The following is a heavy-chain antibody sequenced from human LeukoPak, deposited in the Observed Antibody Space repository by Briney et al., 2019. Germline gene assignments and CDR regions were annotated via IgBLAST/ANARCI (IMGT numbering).Heavy chain of an antibody. Sequence: PSQTLSLTSTDSVGSLSSGRYYWSWIRQPAGKGLEWIGRIYTSGSTNYNPSLKTRSTMSVDISKNQFSLKLSSLTAGDTAVYYCARGGSYYYYYYIDVWGKRTTVTISS. V-gene: IGHV4-61*02. D-gene: IGHD3-16*01. CDR1: VGSLSSGRYY. J-gene: IGHJ6*03. CDR3: ARGGSYYYYYYIDV. CDR2: IYTSGST.